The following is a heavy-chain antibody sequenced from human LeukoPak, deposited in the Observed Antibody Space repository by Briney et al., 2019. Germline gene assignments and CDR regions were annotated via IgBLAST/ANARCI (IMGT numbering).Heavy chain of an antibody. D-gene: IGHD1-26*01. Sequence: GGSLRLSCAASGFTFSSYSMNWVRQPPGKGLEWVSYISSSSSTIYYAGSVKGGFTISRDNAKNSLFLQMNSLRAEDTAVYYCARSRGSSGSYPFDYWGQGTLVTVSS. CDR2: ISSSSSTI. CDR1: GFTFSSYS. V-gene: IGHV3-48*01. J-gene: IGHJ4*02. CDR3: ARSRGSSGSYPFDY.